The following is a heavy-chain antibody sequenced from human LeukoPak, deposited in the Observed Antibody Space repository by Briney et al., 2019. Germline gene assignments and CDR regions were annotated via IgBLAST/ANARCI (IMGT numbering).Heavy chain of an antibody. CDR1: GDSITSSSYY. D-gene: IGHD2-2*01. Sequence: PSETLSLTCTVSGDSITSSSYYWGWIRQPPGKGLEWIGTMYYTGTTYYNPSLKSRVTISVDTSKNQFSLSLSSVTAADTAVYYCARNLPAADYWGQGTLVTVSS. V-gene: IGHV4-39*07. J-gene: IGHJ4*02. CDR2: MYYTGTT. CDR3: ARNLPAADY.